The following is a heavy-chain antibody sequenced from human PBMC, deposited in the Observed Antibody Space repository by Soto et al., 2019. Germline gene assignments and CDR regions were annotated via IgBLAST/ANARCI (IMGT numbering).Heavy chain of an antibody. CDR1: GFTFSDYY. Sequence: GGSLRLSCAASGFTFSDYYMSWIRQAPGKGLEWVSYISSSGSTIYYADSVKGRFTISRDNAKNSLYLQMNSLRAEDTAVYYCARDVSIFGVVIIPVGGYYYGMDVWGQGTTVTVSS. V-gene: IGHV3-11*01. J-gene: IGHJ6*02. CDR3: ARDVSIFGVVIIPVGGYYYGMDV. CDR2: ISSSGSTI. D-gene: IGHD3-3*01.